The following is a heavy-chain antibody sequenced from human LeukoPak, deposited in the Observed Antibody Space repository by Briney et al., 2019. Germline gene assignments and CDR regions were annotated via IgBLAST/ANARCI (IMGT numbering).Heavy chain of an antibody. CDR1: GGSISSSSYY. CDR3: ARYYYDSRTHSFDI. CDR2: IYYSGST. J-gene: IGHJ3*02. D-gene: IGHD3-22*01. Sequence: SETLSLTCTVSGGSISSSSYYWGWIRQPPGKGLEWIGYIYYSGSTNYNPSLKSRVTISVDTSKNQFSLKVTSVTAADTAVYYCARYYYDSRTHSFDIWGQGTMVTVSS. V-gene: IGHV4-61*05.